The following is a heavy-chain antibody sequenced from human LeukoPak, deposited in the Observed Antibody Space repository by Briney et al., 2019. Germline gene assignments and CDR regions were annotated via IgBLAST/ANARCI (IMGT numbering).Heavy chain of an antibody. Sequence: GGSLRLSCAASGFTFSSYSMNWVRQAPGKGLEWVSSISSSSSYIYYADSVKGRFTISRDNAKNSLYLQMNSLRAEDTAVYYCARESGDVTMIVVSGGYFDYWGQGTLVTVSS. V-gene: IGHV3-21*01. CDR3: ARESGDVTMIVVSGGYFDY. CDR2: ISSSSSYI. J-gene: IGHJ4*02. CDR1: GFTFSSYS. D-gene: IGHD3-22*01.